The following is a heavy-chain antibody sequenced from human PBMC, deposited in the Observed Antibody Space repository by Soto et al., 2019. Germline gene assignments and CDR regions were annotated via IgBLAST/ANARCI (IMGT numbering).Heavy chain of an antibody. CDR3: ARALTVTTDVY. J-gene: IGHJ4*02. D-gene: IGHD4-17*01. CDR1: GFTFSTYE. V-gene: IGHV3-48*03. Sequence: PEGSLRLSCAASGFTFSTYEMHWVRQAPGKGLEWVSYISGSGSTIYYADSVKGRFTISRDNAKESLYLRMNSLGAEDTAVYYCARALTVTTDVYWGPGTLVTVSS. CDR2: ISGSGSTI.